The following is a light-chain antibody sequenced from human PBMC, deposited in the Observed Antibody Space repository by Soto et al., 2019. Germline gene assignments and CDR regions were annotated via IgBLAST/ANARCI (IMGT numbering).Light chain of an antibody. Sequence: QSALTQPPSVSGSPGQSVTISCTGTSSDVGTYNRVSWYQQPPGTAPRLMIYEVSNRPSGVPDRFSGSKSGNTASLTISGLQHEDEADYSCSSYTSTTTFVIFGGGTKVTVL. V-gene: IGLV2-18*02. CDR2: EVS. CDR3: SSYTSTTTFVI. J-gene: IGLJ2*01. CDR1: SSDVGTYNR.